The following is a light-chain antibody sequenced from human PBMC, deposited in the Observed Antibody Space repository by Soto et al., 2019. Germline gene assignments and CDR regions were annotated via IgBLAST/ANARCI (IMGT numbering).Light chain of an antibody. V-gene: IGKV3-11*01. J-gene: IGKJ3*01. Sequence: EIVLTQSPATLSLSPVESATLSSRASQSLSRNLAWYQQRPGQAPRLLIYDASERATGIPARFSGSGSRTDFTLTISSLEPEDFAVYYCLQRDHWLPVFTFGPGTKVDTK. CDR3: LQRDHWLPVFT. CDR1: QSLSRN. CDR2: DAS.